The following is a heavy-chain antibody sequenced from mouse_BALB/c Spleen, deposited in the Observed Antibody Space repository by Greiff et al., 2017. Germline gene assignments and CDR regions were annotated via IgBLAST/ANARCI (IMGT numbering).Heavy chain of an antibody. J-gene: IGHJ2*01. D-gene: IGHD4-1*01. CDR2: INPSNGRT. Sequence: QVQLQQPGAELVKPGASVKLSCKASGYTFTSYWMHWVKQRPGQGLEWIGEINPSNGRTNYNEKFKSKATLTVDKSSSTAYMQLSSLTSEDSAVYYCARDWDEADWGQGTTRTVSS. CDR3: ARDWDEAD. V-gene: IGHV1S81*02. CDR1: GYTFTSYW.